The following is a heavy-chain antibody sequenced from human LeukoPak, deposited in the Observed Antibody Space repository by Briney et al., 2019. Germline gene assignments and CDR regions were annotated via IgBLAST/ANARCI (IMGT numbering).Heavy chain of an antibody. J-gene: IGHJ6*03. V-gene: IGHV3-48*03. CDR2: ISISGSTI. CDR3: ARDSAHPGFWSGYFYYYYYMDV. CDR1: RFTFSSYE. D-gene: IGHD3-3*01. Sequence: GGSLRLSCAASRFTFSSYEMNWVRQAPGKGLEWVSYISISGSTIYYADSLKGRFTISRDNAKNSLYLQMNSLRAEDTAVYYCARDSAHPGFWSGYFYYYYYMDVWGKGTTVTVSS.